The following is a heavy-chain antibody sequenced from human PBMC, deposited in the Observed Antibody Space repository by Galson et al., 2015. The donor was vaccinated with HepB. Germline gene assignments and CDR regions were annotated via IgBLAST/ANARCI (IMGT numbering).Heavy chain of an antibody. CDR1: GGSFSGYY. CDR3: ARGRVLLWFGDDPVSSCYMDV. Sequence: ETLSLTCAVYGGSFSGYYWSWIRQPPGKGLEWIGEINHSGSTNYNPSLKSRVTISVDTSKNQFSLKLSSVTAADTAVYYCARGRVLLWFGDDPVSSCYMDVWGKGTTVTVSS. V-gene: IGHV4-34*01. D-gene: IGHD3-10*01. CDR2: INHSGST. J-gene: IGHJ6*03.